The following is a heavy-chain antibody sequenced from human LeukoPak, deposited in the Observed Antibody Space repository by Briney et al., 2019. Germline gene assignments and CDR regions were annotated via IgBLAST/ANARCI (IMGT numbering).Heavy chain of an antibody. CDR3: ARLGGPDCSSTSCLGDY. CDR1: GGSFSGYY. D-gene: IGHD2-2*01. Sequence: SETLSLTCAVYGGSFSGYYWSWIRQPPGKGLEWIGEINHSGSTDYNPSLKSRVTISVDTSKNQFSLKLSSVTAADTAVYYCARLGGPDCSSTSCLGDYWGQGTLVTVSS. V-gene: IGHV4-34*01. CDR2: INHSGST. J-gene: IGHJ4*02.